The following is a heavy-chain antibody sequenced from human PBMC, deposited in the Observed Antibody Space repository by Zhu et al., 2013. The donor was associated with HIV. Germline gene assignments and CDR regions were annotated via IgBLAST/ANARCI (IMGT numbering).Heavy chain of an antibody. V-gene: IGHV1-46*01. CDR1: GYTFTSYY. D-gene: IGHD2-8*01. Sequence: QVQLVQSGAEVKKPGASVKVSCKASGYTFTSYYMHWVRQAPGQGLEWMGIINPSGGSTSYAQKFQGRVTMTRDTSTSTVYMELSSLRSEDTAVYYCARDGCTNGVCSVGWLVSGTTWGQGTLVTVSS. J-gene: IGHJ4*02. CDR3: ARDGCTNGVCSVGWLVSGTT. CDR2: INPSGGST.